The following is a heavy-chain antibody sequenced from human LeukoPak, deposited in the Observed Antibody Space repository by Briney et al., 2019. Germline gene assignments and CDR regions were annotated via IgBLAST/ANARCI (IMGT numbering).Heavy chain of an antibody. Sequence: GESLKISCKGSGYSFTSYWIGWVHQMPGKGLEWMGIIYPGDSDTRYSPSFQGQVTISADKSISTAYLQWSSLKASDTAMYYCVVILTGYYKYFDYWGQGTLVTVSS. V-gene: IGHV5-51*07. J-gene: IGHJ4*02. CDR1: GYSFTSYW. D-gene: IGHD3-9*01. CDR3: VVILTGYYKYFDY. CDR2: IYPGDSDT.